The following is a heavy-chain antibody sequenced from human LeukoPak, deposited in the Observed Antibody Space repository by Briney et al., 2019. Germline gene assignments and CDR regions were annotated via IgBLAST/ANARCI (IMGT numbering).Heavy chain of an antibody. D-gene: IGHD2-2*01. Sequence: SETLSLTCTVSGYSISSGYYWGWIRQPPGKGLEWIGSIYHSGSTYYNPSLKSRVTISVDTSKNQFSLKLSSVTAADTAVYYCARVRTRLYCSSTSCRYWYFDLWGRGTLVTVSS. CDR1: GYSISSGYY. CDR3: ARVRTRLYCSSTSCRYWYFDL. J-gene: IGHJ2*01. V-gene: IGHV4-38-2*02. CDR2: IYHSGST.